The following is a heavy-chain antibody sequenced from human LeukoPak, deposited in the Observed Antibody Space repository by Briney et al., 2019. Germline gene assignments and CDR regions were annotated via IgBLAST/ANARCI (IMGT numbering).Heavy chain of an antibody. Sequence: SETLSLTCTVSVASISSYYWSWIRQPPGKELEGIAFMYYSGSTNYNPSLKSRVTISVDTSKNQFSLKLRSVTAADTAVYYCARRSISGNSWDYFDYWGQGTLVTVSS. V-gene: IGHV4-59*08. CDR1: VASISSYY. D-gene: IGHD4-23*01. CDR2: MYYSGST. CDR3: ARRSISGNSWDYFDY. J-gene: IGHJ4*02.